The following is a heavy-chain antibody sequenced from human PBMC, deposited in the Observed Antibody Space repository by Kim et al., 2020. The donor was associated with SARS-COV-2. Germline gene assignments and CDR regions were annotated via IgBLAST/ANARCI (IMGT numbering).Heavy chain of an antibody. CDR1: GFRFSNYE. CDR3: ATPASTDGWYFDY. J-gene: IGHJ4*02. V-gene: IGHV3-48*03. CDR2: ISSISRSI. Sequence: GWSLRLSCAASGFRFSNYEMNWVRQTPGKGLEWISYISSISRSIYYADSVRGRFTISRDNAKNSLYLQMNSLRAEDTAVYYCATPASTDGWYFDYWGRGTLVTVSS. D-gene: IGHD6-19*01.